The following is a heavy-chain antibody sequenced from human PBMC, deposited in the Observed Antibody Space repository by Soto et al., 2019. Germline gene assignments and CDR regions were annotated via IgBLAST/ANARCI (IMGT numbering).Heavy chain of an antibody. Sequence: PGGSLRLSCAASGFTFSSYAMSWVRQAPGKGLEWVSAISGSGGSTYYADSVKGRFTISRDNSKNMLYLQMNSLRAEDTAVYYCAKDDSYGSGSYPNRWGQGTLVTVSS. J-gene: IGHJ5*02. CDR2: ISGSGGST. V-gene: IGHV3-23*01. CDR3: AKDDSYGSGSYPNR. D-gene: IGHD3-10*01. CDR1: GFTFSSYA.